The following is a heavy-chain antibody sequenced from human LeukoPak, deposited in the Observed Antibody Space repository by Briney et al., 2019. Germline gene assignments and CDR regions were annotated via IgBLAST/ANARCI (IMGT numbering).Heavy chain of an antibody. CDR3: AQGSYGSPDWFDP. V-gene: IGHV1-69*13. D-gene: IGHD5-18*01. CDR2: IIPIFGAA. J-gene: IGHJ5*02. Sequence: SVKVSCKASGGTFSSYAISWVRQAPGQGLEWMGGIIPIFGAANYAQKFQGRVTITADESTSTAYMELSSLRSEDTAVYYCAQGSYGSPDWFDPWGQGTLVTVSS. CDR1: GGTFSSYA.